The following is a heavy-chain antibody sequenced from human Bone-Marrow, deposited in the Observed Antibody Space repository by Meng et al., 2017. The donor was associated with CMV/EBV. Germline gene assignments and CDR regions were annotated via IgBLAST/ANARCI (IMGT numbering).Heavy chain of an antibody. Sequence: SETLSLTCTVSGASIRSSSYYWGWIRQPPGKGLEWIGSIYYSGSTYYNPSLKSRVTISVDTSKNQFSLKLSSVTAADTAVYYCARDLQYQLLYQNYYYYGMDVWGQGTTVTVSS. CDR3: ARDLQYQLLYQNYYYYGMDV. D-gene: IGHD2-2*02. CDR2: IYYSGST. V-gene: IGHV4-39*07. J-gene: IGHJ6*02. CDR1: GASIRSSSYY.